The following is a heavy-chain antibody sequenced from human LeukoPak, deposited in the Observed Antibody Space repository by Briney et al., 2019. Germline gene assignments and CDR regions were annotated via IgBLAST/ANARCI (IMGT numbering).Heavy chain of an antibody. CDR3: AREPQKQGSRTSHFDY. CDR2: INPNGGST. V-gene: IGHV1-46*03. D-gene: IGHD2-2*01. CDR1: LYTFTRYY. Sequence: ASVKVSRKASLYTFTRYYMLWVPQAPAQGLEWVGIINPNGGSTSYAHKLQGRVPMTRDTSTSTVYMELSSLRSEETAVYYCAREPQKQGSRTSHFDYWGQGTLVTVSS. J-gene: IGHJ4*02.